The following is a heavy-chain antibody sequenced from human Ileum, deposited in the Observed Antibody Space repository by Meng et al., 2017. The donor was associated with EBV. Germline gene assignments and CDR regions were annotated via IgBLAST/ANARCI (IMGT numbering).Heavy chain of an antibody. D-gene: IGHD2-21*01. V-gene: IGHV1-3*01. Sequence: QVQLLQSVGEVKKPGDSVKLSCKASGYTFSNYAILWVSQAPGQRPEWMGWITADNGNTKYSQKFQGRVTITRNTPASTVYMDVRSLRSEDTAVYFCARVERGVKFDKWGQGTLVTVSS. CDR1: GYTFSNYA. J-gene: IGHJ4*01. CDR2: ITADNGNT. CDR3: ARVERGVKFDK.